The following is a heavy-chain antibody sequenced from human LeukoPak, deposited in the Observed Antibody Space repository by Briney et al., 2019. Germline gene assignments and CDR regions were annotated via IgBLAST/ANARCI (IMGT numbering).Heavy chain of an antibody. J-gene: IGHJ4*02. CDR3: ARGHRRDGYNWDY. D-gene: IGHD5-24*01. CDR1: GGSISSGSYY. Sequence: PSQTLSLTCTVSGGSISSGSYYWSWIRQPAGKGLEWIGRIYTSGSTNYNPSLKGRVTISVDTSKNQFSLKLSSVTAADTAVYYCARGHRRDGYNWDYWGQGTLVTVSS. V-gene: IGHV4-61*02. CDR2: IYTSGST.